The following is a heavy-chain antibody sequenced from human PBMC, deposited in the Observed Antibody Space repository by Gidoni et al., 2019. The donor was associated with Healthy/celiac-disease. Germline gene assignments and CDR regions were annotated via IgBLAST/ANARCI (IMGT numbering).Heavy chain of an antibody. CDR1: GFTFSDYY. J-gene: IGHJ4*02. V-gene: IGHV3-11*01. Sequence: QVQLVESGGGLVKPGGSLRLSCAASGFTFSDYYMSWIRQAPGKGLEWVSYISSSGSSIYYADAVKGRFTIARDNAKNSLYRQMNSLRAEDTAVYYCAREPQGVDYGDPGVYDYWGQGTLVTVSS. CDR2: ISSSGSSI. CDR3: AREPQGVDYGDPGVYDY. D-gene: IGHD4-17*01.